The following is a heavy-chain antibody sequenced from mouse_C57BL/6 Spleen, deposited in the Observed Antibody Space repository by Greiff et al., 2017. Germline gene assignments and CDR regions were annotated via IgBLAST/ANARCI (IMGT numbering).Heavy chain of an antibody. J-gene: IGHJ4*01. CDR1: GFTFSDYG. Sequence: EVHLVESGGGLVKPGGSLKLSCAASGFTFSDYGMHWVRQAPEKGLEWVAYISSGSSTIYYADTVKGRFTISRDNAKNTLFLQMTSLRSEDTAMYYCARLGNHYAMDYWGQGTSVTVSS. D-gene: IGHD2-1*01. CDR3: ARLGNHYAMDY. V-gene: IGHV5-17*01. CDR2: ISSGSSTI.